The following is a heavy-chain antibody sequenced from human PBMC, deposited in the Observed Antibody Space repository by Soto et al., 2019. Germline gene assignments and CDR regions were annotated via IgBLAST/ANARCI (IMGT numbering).Heavy chain of an antibody. CDR1: GFVFTNFW. Sequence: GGSLRLSCEASGFVFTNFWMHWVRHVPGKGLVWVARIDTSGHSTNYAESVKGRFTISRDNAKNTVSLQMNSLRVGDTGVYYCAKDSWYFDLWSQGSQVTVSS. J-gene: IGHJ4*02. CDR2: IDTSGHST. D-gene: IGHD6-13*01. CDR3: AKDSWYFDL. V-gene: IGHV3-74*01.